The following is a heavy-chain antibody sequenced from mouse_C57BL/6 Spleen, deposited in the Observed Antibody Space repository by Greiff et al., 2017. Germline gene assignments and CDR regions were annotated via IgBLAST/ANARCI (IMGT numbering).Heavy chain of an antibody. Sequence: EVMLVESGGGLVQPGGSLKLSCAASGFTFSDYAMAWVRQAPRKGPEWVAFISNLAYSIYYADTVTGRFTISRENAQNTLYLEMSDLRSEDTAMYNCARKDYGSSFFAYGGQGTLVTVSA. V-gene: IGHV5-15*01. CDR2: ISNLAYSI. D-gene: IGHD1-1*01. J-gene: IGHJ3*01. CDR3: ARKDYGSSFFAY. CDR1: GFTFSDYA.